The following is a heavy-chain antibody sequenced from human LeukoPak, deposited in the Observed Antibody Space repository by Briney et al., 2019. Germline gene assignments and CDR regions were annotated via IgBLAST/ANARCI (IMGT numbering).Heavy chain of an antibody. D-gene: IGHD3-3*01. J-gene: IGHJ4*02. CDR2: IYYSGST. Sequence: SETLSLTCTVSGGSISSYYWSWIRQPPGKGLEWIGYIYYSGSTDYNPSLKSRVTISVDTSKNQFSLKLSSVTAADTAVYYCARGRDYDFWSGQGGFDYWAREPWSPSPQ. CDR1: GGSISSYY. CDR3: ARGRDYDFWSGQGGFDY. V-gene: IGHV4-59*01.